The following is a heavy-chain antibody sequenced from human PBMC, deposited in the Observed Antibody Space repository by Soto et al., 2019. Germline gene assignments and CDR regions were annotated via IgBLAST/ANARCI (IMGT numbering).Heavy chain of an antibody. CDR1: GGSFSGYY. Sequence: QVQLQQWGAGLLKPSETLSLTCAVYGGSFSGYYWSWIRQPPGKGLEWIGEINHSGSTNYNPSLTSRVTISVDTSKNQFSLKLSSVTAADTAVYYCARVPRGYYDVSGYYFNPWGQGTLVTVSS. CDR2: INHSGST. CDR3: ARVPRGYYDVSGYYFNP. V-gene: IGHV4-34*01. J-gene: IGHJ5*02. D-gene: IGHD3-22*01.